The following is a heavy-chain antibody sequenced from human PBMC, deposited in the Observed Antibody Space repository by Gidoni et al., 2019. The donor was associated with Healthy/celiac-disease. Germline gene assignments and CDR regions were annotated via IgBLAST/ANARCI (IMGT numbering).Heavy chain of an antibody. J-gene: IGHJ3*02. CDR3: AKDRGGRGSRADDVFDI. Sequence: EVQLLESGGGLVQPGGSLRLSCAASGFTFSSYAMSWVRQAPGKGLEWVSAISGSGGSTYYADSVKGRFTISRDNSKNTLYLQMNSLRAEDTAVYYCAKDRGGRGSRADDVFDIWGQGTMVTVSS. CDR1: GFTFSSYA. D-gene: IGHD3-10*01. CDR2: ISGSGGST. V-gene: IGHV3-23*01.